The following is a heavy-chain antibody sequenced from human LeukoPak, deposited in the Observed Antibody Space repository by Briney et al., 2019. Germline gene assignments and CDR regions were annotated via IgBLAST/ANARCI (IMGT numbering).Heavy chain of an antibody. J-gene: IGHJ4*02. Sequence: GGSLRLSCAASGFTFSDYYMSWIRQAPGKGLELVSYISSSGSTIYYADSVKGRFTISRDNAKNSLYLQMNSLRAEDTAVYYCARPPGSSGYYYPFDYWGQGTLVTVSS. V-gene: IGHV3-11*04. CDR2: ISSSGSTI. D-gene: IGHD3-22*01. CDR1: GFTFSDYY. CDR3: ARPPGSSGYYYPFDY.